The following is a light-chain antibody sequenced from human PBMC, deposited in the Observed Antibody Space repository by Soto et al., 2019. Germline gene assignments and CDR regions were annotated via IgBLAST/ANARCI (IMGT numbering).Light chain of an antibody. J-gene: IGKJ4*02. CDR1: QSVSSY. V-gene: IGKV3-11*01. CDR3: QQRSDWPLT. Sequence: EIVLTQSPATLSLSPGERVTLSCRASQSVSSYFAWYQQKPGLAPRLLIYDASTRAAGIPARFSGSGSGTDFPLTISSREPDDFAVYYCQQRSDWPLTFGGGTKVEIK. CDR2: DAS.